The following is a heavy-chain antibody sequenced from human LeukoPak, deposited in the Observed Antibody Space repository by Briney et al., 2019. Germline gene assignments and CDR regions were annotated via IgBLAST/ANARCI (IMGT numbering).Heavy chain of an antibody. CDR3: AKAPVTTCRGAYCYPFDY. CDR2: ISSSGSTI. D-gene: IGHD2-21*01. V-gene: IGHV3-11*01. J-gene: IGHJ4*02. Sequence: GGSLRLSCAASGFTFSDYYMSWIRQAPGKGLEWVSYISSSGSTIYYADSVKGRFTISRDSSKNTLFLQMNRLRPEDADVYYCAKAPVTTCRGAYCYPFDYWGQGTLVTVSS. CDR1: GFTFSDYY.